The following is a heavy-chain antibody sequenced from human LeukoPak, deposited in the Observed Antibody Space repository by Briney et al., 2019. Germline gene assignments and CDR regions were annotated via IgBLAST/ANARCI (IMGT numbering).Heavy chain of an antibody. CDR2: IYHSGST. J-gene: IGHJ4*02. D-gene: IGHD4-11*01. CDR1: GGSISIGGYS. V-gene: IGHV4-30-2*01. Sequence: SETLSLTCAVSGGSISIGGYSWSWIRQPPGKGLEWIGHIYHSGSTYYNPSLKSRVTISVDRSKNQFSLKLSSVTAADTAVYYCASSPANLQEFDYWGQGTLVTVSS. CDR3: ASSPANLQEFDY.